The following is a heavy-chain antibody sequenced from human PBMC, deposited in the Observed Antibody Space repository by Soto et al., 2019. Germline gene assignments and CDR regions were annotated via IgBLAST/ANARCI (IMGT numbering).Heavy chain of an antibody. CDR2: ISHSGIT. D-gene: IGHD3-22*01. CDR1: GDSISRSHW. J-gene: IGHJ4*02. CDR3: ARVRYDRRGVDH. V-gene: IGHV4-4*02. Sequence: QVQLQESGPGLVRPSGALSVTCAVSGDSISRSHWWRWVRQSPGKGLEWIGEISHSGITNYNPSLKSRVTISGDKSKNQLSLKLTSVTAADTAVYYCARVRYDRRGVDHWGQGTLVSVSS.